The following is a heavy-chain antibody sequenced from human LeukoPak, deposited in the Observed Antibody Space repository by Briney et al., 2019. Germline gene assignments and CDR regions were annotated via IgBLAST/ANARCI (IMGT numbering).Heavy chain of an antibody. J-gene: IGHJ3*02. V-gene: IGHV1-69*06. CDR1: GGTFSSYA. CDR3: ARDAYYDSSGYQRAFDI. D-gene: IGHD3-22*01. CDR2: IIPIFGTA. Sequence: ASVKVSCKASGGTFSSYAISWVRQAPGQGLEWMGGIIPIFGTANYAQKFQGRVTITADKSTSTAYMELSSLRSEDTAVYYCARDAYYDSSGYQRAFDIWGQGTMVTVSS.